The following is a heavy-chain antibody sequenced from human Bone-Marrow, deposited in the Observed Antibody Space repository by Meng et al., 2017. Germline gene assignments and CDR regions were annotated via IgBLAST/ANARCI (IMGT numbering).Heavy chain of an antibody. D-gene: IGHD3-10*01. J-gene: IGHJ4*02. CDR1: GFTFDDYG. CDR2: INWNGGST. Sequence: GESLKISCAASGFTFDDYGMSWVRQAPGKGLEWVSGINWNGGSTGYADSVKGRFTISRDNAKNSLYLQMNSLRAEDTALYYCARDLRKVRGVRGFDYWGQGTLVTVSS. V-gene: IGHV3-20*04. CDR3: ARDLRKVRGVRGFDY.